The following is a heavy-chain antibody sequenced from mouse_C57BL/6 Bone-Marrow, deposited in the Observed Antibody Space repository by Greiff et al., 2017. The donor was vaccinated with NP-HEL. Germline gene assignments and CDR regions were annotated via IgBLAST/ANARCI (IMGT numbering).Heavy chain of an antibody. J-gene: IGHJ1*03. V-gene: IGHV1-75*01. CDR2: IFPGSGST. CDR3: ARCIYYGSSYSYFDV. Sequence: QVQLQQSGPELVKPGASVKISCKASGYTFTDYYINWVKQRPGQGLEWIGWIFPGSGSTYYNEKFKGKATLTVDKSSSTAYMLLSSLTSEDSAVYFCARCIYYGSSYSYFDVWGTGTTVTVSS. D-gene: IGHD1-1*01. CDR1: GYTFTDYY.